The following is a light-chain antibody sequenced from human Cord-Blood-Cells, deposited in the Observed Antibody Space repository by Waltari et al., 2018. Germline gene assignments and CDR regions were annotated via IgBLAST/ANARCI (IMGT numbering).Light chain of an antibody. Sequence: HTVVTQEPSFSVSPRGQVTLTCRLTSSPVSTSYYPSWYQQTPGQAPRTLIYSTNTRASGVPDRFSGSILGNKAALTITGAQADDESDYYCVLYMGSGIWVFGGGTKLTVL. CDR2: STN. CDR1: SSPVSTSYY. CDR3: VLYMGSGIWV. J-gene: IGLJ3*02. V-gene: IGLV8-61*01.